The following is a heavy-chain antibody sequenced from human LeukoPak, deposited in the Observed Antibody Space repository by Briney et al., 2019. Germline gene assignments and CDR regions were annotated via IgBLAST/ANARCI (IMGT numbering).Heavy chain of an antibody. D-gene: IGHD6-19*01. CDR2: ISSSSSYV. V-gene: IGHV3-21*01. Sequence: PGRSLRLSCAASGFIFSTFGMHWVRQAPGKGLEWVSSISSSSSYVYYADSVKGRFTISRDNAKNSLYLQMNSLRAEDTAVYYCAREKREQWLVGDWFDPWGQGTLVTVSS. CDR1: GFIFSTFG. J-gene: IGHJ5*02. CDR3: AREKREQWLVGDWFDP.